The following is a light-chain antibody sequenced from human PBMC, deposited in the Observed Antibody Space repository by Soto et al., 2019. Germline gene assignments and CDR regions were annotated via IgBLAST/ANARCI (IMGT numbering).Light chain of an antibody. CDR1: QDISTW. V-gene: IGKV1-12*01. J-gene: IGKJ5*01. Sequence: DIQMTQSPSSVSASVGARVTITCRASQDISTWLAWYQQKPGKAPKLLIYAASSLFSGVPSRFSGSGSGADFTLTISSLQPEDFATYYCQQADSLPLVTFGQGTRLEI. CDR3: QQADSLPLVT. CDR2: AAS.